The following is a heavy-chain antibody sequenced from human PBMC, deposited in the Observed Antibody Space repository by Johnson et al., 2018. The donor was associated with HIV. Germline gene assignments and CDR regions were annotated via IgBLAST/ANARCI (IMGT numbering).Heavy chain of an antibody. CDR2: ISWNSGSI. CDR3: ARDGSAFYDILTRLDAFDI. CDR1: RFTFSSYA. Sequence: QLVESGGGVVQPGRSLRLSCAASRFTFSSYAIHWVRQAPGKGLEWVSGISWNSGSIGYADSVKGRFTISRDNAKNSLYLQMNSMKTEDTAVYYCARDGSAFYDILTRLDAFDIWGQGTMVTVSS. V-gene: IGHV3-9*01. D-gene: IGHD3-9*01. J-gene: IGHJ3*02.